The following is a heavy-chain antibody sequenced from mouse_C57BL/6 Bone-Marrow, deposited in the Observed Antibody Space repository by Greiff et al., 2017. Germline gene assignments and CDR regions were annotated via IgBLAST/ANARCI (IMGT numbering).Heavy chain of an antibody. CDR1: GYTFSSYA. D-gene: IGHD1-1*01. V-gene: IGHV5-4*03. Sequence: EVKLVEPGGGLVKPGGSLKLSCAASGYTFSSYAMSWVRQTPEQRLEWVATISACGSYTYYPDNVKGRFTISRDNTKNNLYLQMSHLKSEDTARYYCARAEVVPFDYWGQGTTLTVSS. CDR2: ISACGSYT. CDR3: ARAEVVPFDY. J-gene: IGHJ2*01.